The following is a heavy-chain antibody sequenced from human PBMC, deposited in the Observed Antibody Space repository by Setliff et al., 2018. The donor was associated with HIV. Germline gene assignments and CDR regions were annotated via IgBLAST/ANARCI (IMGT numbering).Heavy chain of an antibody. J-gene: IGHJ4*02. D-gene: IGHD3-22*01. CDR3: ARRYYDSSGLEGP. V-gene: IGHV4-39*01. CDR1: GGSISSSSYY. Sequence: SETLSLTCTVSGGSISSSSYYWGWIRQPPGKGLEWIGSIYYSGSTYYNPSLKSRVAISVDTSKNQFSLKLSSVTAADTAVYYCARRYYDSSGLEGPWGQGTLVTVSS. CDR2: IYYSGST.